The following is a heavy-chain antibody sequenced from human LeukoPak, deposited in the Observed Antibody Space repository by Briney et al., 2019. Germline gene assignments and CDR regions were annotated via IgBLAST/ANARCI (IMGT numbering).Heavy chain of an antibody. V-gene: IGHV1-69*13. CDR2: IIPMFGTS. CDR3: ARAYYDSSGYSSLGKYYFDY. D-gene: IGHD3-22*01. CDR1: GGTLSSYV. J-gene: IGHJ4*02. Sequence: GASVKVSCKASGGTLSSYVITWVRQAPGQGLEWRGGIIPMFGTSNYAQKFQGRVTITSDESTSTAYMELSSLTSDDTAVYYCARAYYDSSGYSSLGKYYFDYWGQGTLVTVSS.